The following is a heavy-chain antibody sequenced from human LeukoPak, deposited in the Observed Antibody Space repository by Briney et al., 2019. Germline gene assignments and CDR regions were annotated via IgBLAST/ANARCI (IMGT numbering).Heavy chain of an antibody. CDR2: IYYSGRT. V-gene: IGHV4-59*11. J-gene: IGHJ3*02. CDR1: GGSISSHF. D-gene: IGHD3-22*01. CDR3: ARLLDNDSSGDPDTFDM. Sequence: SETLSLTCTVSGGSISSHFWSWIRQPPGTGLEWIGYIYYSGRTRYNPSLQSRVTISIDTSENNISLKLTSVTAADTALYYCARLLDNDSSGDPDTFDMWGQGTVVTVSS.